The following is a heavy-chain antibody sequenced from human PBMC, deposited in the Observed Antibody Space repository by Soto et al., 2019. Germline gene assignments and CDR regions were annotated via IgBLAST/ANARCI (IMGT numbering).Heavy chain of an antibody. Sequence: SETLSLTCTVSGGSVSSYYWGWIRQPRGKALEWIGYIYYSGSTKYNPSLKSRVTMSVDTSNNQFSLSVSSVTAADTAVYYCARHSNRNYGLYYFDFWGLGAPVTVSS. J-gene: IGHJ4*02. CDR1: GGSVSSYY. CDR3: ARHSNRNYGLYYFDF. D-gene: IGHD4-4*01. CDR2: IYYSGST. V-gene: IGHV4-59*08.